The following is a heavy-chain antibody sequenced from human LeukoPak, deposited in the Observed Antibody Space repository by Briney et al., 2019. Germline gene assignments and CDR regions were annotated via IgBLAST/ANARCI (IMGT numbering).Heavy chain of an antibody. CDR1: GGSISGDGYH. J-gene: IGHJ4*02. V-gene: IGHV4-39*07. CDR2: IHYSGST. CDR3: ARSSSSWDLDY. D-gene: IGHD6-13*01. Sequence: PSETLSLTCSVSGGSISGDGYHWGWIRRPPGKGLEWIGSIHYSGSTNYNPSLKSRVTILIDTSKNQLSLKLSSVTAADRAVYYCARSSSSWDLDYWGQGTLVTVSS.